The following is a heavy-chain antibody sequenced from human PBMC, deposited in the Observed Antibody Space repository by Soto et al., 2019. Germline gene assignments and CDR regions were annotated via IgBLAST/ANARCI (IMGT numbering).Heavy chain of an antibody. J-gene: IGHJ4*02. CDR3: ARHPSETGYMYYFDY. CDR1: GYTFTSYG. CDR2: ISAYNGNT. D-gene: IGHD3-9*01. V-gene: IGHV1-18*01. Sequence: QVQLVQSGAEVKKPGASVKVSCKASGYTFTSYGISWVRQAPGQGLEWMGWISAYNGNTNYAQKLQGRVTMTTDTSTSTADMELRSLRSDDTAVYYCARHPSETGYMYYFDYWGQGTLVTVSS.